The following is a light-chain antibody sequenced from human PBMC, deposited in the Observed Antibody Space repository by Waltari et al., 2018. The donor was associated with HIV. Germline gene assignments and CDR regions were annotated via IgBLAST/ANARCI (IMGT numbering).Light chain of an antibody. J-gene: IGKJ1*01. CDR3: QQYGDSRWT. CDR1: QSVSSSY. CDR2: GAS. Sequence: EIVLTQSPGTLSLSPGERATLSCRASQSVSSSYLAWYQQRRSQAPRLLIYGASSRATGIPDRFSGSGSGTDFTLTISRLEPEDCAVYYCQQYGDSRWTFGQGTKVEIK. V-gene: IGKV3-20*01.